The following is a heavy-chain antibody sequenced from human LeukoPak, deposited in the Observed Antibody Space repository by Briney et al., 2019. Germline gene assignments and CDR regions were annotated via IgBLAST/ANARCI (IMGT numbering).Heavy chain of an antibody. CDR2: ISAQNGDT. CDR1: GYSFSKFG. Sequence: ASVKVSCKTSGYSFSKFGISWVRQPPGQGLEWMGWISAQNGDTYYAQQVQGRVTMTTDTSTGTAYMELKSLTSDDTAVYYCVREPAGYSSTWPYDYWGQGTLVTVSS. J-gene: IGHJ4*02. CDR3: VREPAGYSSTWPYDY. D-gene: IGHD6-13*01. V-gene: IGHV1-18*01.